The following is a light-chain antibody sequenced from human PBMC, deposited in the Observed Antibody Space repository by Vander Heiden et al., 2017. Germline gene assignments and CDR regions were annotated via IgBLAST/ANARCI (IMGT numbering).Light chain of an antibody. V-gene: IGLV3-25*03. CDR1: VLSKQY. J-gene: IGLJ2*01. Sequence: SSQLPQPPSVSVSPGQTARITCSADVLSKQYSHWEQQKSGQAPLLLIFKDTERPSGIPERFSGSTSGTTVTLTITGVQSEDEADYYCQSADSGATDVVFGGGTKLTVL. CDR3: QSADSGATDVV. CDR2: KDT.